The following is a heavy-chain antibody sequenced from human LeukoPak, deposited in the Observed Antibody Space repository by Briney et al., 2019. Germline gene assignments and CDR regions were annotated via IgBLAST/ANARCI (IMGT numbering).Heavy chain of an antibody. Sequence: SETLSLTCTVSGYSISSGYDWGWIRQPPGKGLEWIGSIYHSGSTYYNPSLKSRVTISVDTSKNQFSLKLSSVTAADTAVYYCARDYNWNYVDWGQGTLVTVSS. CDR2: IYHSGST. J-gene: IGHJ4*02. D-gene: IGHD1-7*01. CDR1: GYSISSGYD. V-gene: IGHV4-38-2*02. CDR3: ARDYNWNYVD.